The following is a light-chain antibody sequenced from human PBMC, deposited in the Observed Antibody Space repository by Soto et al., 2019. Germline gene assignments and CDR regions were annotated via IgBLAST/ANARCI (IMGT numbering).Light chain of an antibody. CDR2: GAS. CDR1: QSVSNTY. CDR3: HPCAASAGT. Sequence: TQVVWIMRLDPXDRAIISNXXSQSVSNTYLAWYQQKPGQAPRLLIYGASSRATGIPDRFSGSRSGTDFTVTLTRQAREASPMNYCHPCAASAGTFGLGTRLEIK. V-gene: IGKV3-20*01. J-gene: IGKJ5*01.